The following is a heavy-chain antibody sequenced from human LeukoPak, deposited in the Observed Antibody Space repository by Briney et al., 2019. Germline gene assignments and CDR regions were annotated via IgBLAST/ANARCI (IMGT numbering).Heavy chain of an antibody. Sequence: GGSLRVPCAASGFTFSSYGMHWVRQVPGKGLEWVAVIWYDGSKEYYADSVKGLFTISRDNSKNTLYLQMNSLRAEDTAVYYCARDRCSGGSCDSGAEYFQHWGQGTLVTVSS. V-gene: IGHV3-33*01. CDR3: ARDRCSGGSCDSGAEYFQH. D-gene: IGHD2-15*01. CDR1: GFTFSSYG. J-gene: IGHJ1*01. CDR2: IWYDGSKE.